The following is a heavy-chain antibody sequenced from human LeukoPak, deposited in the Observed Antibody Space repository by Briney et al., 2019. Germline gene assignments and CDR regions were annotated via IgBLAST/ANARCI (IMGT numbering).Heavy chain of an antibody. D-gene: IGHD3-22*01. J-gene: IGHJ4*02. Sequence: PGGSLRLSCAASGFAFSSYSMNWVRQAPGKGLEWVSSISSSSSYIYYADSVKGRFTISRDNAKNSLYLQMNSLRAEDTAVYYCGTTYYYDSSGYYLFDYWGQGTLVTVSS. CDR3: GTTYYYDSSGYYLFDY. CDR1: GFAFSSYS. V-gene: IGHV3-21*01. CDR2: ISSSSSYI.